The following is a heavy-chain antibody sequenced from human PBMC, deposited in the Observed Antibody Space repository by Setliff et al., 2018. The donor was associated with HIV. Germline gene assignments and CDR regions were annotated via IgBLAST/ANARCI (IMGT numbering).Heavy chain of an antibody. CDR3: ASGAYDSSTYYPTNFDY. CDR2: FYPGDSDT. V-gene: IGHV5-51*01. Sequence: GESLKISCQGSGDSFTSYWIGWVRQMPGKGLEWMGIFYPGDSDTRYSPSFQGQVTISADKSISTAYLQWSSLTASDTAMYFCASGAYDSSTYYPTNFDYWGQGTLVTVS. D-gene: IGHD3-22*01. CDR1: GDSFTSYW. J-gene: IGHJ4*02.